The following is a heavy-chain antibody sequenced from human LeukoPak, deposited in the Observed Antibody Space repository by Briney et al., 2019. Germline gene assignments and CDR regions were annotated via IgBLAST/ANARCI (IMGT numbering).Heavy chain of an antibody. CDR2: IYYSGST. V-gene: IGHV4-59*01. Sequence: SETLSLTCTVSGGSISSYYWSWIRQPPGKGLEWIGYIYYSGSTNYNPSLKSRVTISVDTSQNQFSLKLSSVTAADTAVYYCARGYCSGGSCYPRANWFDPWDQGTLVIVSS. CDR1: GGSISSYY. J-gene: IGHJ5*02. D-gene: IGHD2-15*01. CDR3: ARGYCSGGSCYPRANWFDP.